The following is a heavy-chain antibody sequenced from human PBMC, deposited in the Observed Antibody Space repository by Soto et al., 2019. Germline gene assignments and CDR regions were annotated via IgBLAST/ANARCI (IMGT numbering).Heavy chain of an antibody. Sequence: PGGALRLSCAASGFTSSSYAMHWVRQARGKGLEWVAVISYEGSTTYADSVKGRFTVSRDNAKNTLYLQMYSLRAEDTAVYYCARDQRFGELGIDYWGQGTLVTVSS. D-gene: IGHD3-10*01. CDR1: GFTSSSYA. J-gene: IGHJ4*02. V-gene: IGHV3-30-3*01. CDR3: ARDQRFGELGIDY. CDR2: ISYEGST.